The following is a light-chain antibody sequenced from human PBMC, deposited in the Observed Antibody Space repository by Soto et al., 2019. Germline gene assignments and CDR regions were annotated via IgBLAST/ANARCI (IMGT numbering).Light chain of an antibody. V-gene: IGKV3-20*01. Sequence: EIRMTQSPAILSLSPGERATLSCRASQSVSSYLAWYQQKPGQAPRLLIYDASSRATGIPDRFSGSGSGTDFTLTISRLEPEDFAVYYCQQYGSSPQAFGQGTRLEIK. CDR2: DAS. CDR1: QSVSSY. CDR3: QQYGSSPQA. J-gene: IGKJ5*01.